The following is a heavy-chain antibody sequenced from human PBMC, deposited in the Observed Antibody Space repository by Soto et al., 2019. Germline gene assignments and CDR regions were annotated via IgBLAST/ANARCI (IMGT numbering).Heavy chain of an antibody. Sequence: EVQPVESGGGLVQPGGSLKLSCAASGFTFSDSTVHWVRQASGKGLEWVGRIRSKADSYATAYAASVKGRFTISRDDSQNTAYPQMSSLKNEDTAVYYCTGRQLENWGQGTLVTVSS. CDR1: GFTFSDST. V-gene: IGHV3-73*01. CDR2: IRSKADSYAT. D-gene: IGHD6-13*01. CDR3: TGRQLEN. J-gene: IGHJ4*02.